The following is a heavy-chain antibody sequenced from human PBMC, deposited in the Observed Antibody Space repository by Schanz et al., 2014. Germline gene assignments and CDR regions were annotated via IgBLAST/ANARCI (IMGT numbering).Heavy chain of an antibody. D-gene: IGHD3-9*01. Sequence: EVQLAESGGGLVQPGGSLRLSCAASGFGFSSYSMNWVRQAPGKGLEWVSALSEGGGGTHYADSVRGRFTISSDSSKNTLYLQMSSLRADDTAVYYCAKAADWPVTRFDPWGQGTLVTVSS. CDR3: AKAADWPVTRFDP. V-gene: IGHV3-23*04. CDR1: GFGFSSYS. CDR2: LSEGGGGT. J-gene: IGHJ5*02.